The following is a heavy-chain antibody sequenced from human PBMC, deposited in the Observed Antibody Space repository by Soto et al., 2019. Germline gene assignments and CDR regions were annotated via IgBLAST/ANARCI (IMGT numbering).Heavy chain of an antibody. CDR1: GFTPSSYG. CDR3: AKGLSVIQEWIIDGH. J-gene: IGHJ4*02. D-gene: IGHD5-18*01. Sequence: QVQLVESGGGVVQPGRSLRLSCAVSGFTPSSYGIHWVRQAPGKGLEWVAFMSYDGNKKYYADSVKGRFTISRDNSKNTLYLQMDSLRAEDTAVYYCAKGLSVIQEWIIDGHWGQGTQVTVSS. V-gene: IGHV3-30*18. CDR2: MSYDGNKK.